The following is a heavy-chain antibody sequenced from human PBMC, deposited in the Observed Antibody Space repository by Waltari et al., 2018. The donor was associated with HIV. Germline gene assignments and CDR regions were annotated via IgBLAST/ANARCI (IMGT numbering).Heavy chain of an antibody. V-gene: IGHV1-69*01. J-gene: IGHJ3*02. D-gene: IGHD3-22*01. Sequence: QVQLVQSGAEVKKPGSSVKVSCKASGGTFSSYAISWVRQAPGQGLEWMGGSIRILGTANYAQKFQGRVTIIADESTSTAYMELSSLRSEDTAVYYCARADPNYYDSSGYYPEAFDIWGQGTMVTVSS. CDR2: SIRILGTA. CDR3: ARADPNYYDSSGYYPEAFDI. CDR1: GGTFSSYA.